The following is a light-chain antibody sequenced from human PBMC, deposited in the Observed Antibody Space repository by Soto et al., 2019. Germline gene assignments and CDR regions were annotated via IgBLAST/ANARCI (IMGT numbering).Light chain of an antibody. J-gene: IGKJ4*01. CDR3: QQSHSAPLT. V-gene: IGKV1-39*01. CDR1: QNIGTH. CDR2: AAS. Sequence: DVQMTQSPSSLSASVGDRVTISCRSSQNIGTHLNWYQHNPGRAPKLLIYAASTLQSEVPSRFSGSGSGTDFTLTISCLQPEDFATYSCQQSHSAPLTFGGGTKVEIK.